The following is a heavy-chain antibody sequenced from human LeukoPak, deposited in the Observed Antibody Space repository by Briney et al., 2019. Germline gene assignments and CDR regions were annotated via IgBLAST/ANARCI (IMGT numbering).Heavy chain of an antibody. D-gene: IGHD1-1*01. CDR3: ARDPYNGAYSEGYYYYYMDV. J-gene: IGHJ6*03. CDR2: IKQDGSEK. Sequence: GSLRLSCAASGFTFSSYWMSWVRQAPGKGLEWVANIKQDGSEKYYVDSVKGRFTISRDNAKNSLYLQMNSLRVEDTAIYYCARDPYNGAYSEGYYYYYMDVWGKGTTVTVSS. V-gene: IGHV3-7*01. CDR1: GFTFSSYW.